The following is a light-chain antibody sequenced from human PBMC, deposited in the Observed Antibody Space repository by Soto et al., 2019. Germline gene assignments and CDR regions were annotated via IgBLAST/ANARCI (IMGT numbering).Light chain of an antibody. J-gene: IGKJ1*01. CDR1: QSLLHSSGYNY. V-gene: IGKV2-28*01. Sequence: DIVMTQSPLSLPVTPGEPASISCRSSQSLLHSSGYNYLDWYLQKPGQSPHLLIYLGSNRASGVPDRFTGSGSGTDFTLPISRVEAEDVGVYYCMQTLQTPWTFGQGTKVEIK. CDR3: MQTLQTPWT. CDR2: LGS.